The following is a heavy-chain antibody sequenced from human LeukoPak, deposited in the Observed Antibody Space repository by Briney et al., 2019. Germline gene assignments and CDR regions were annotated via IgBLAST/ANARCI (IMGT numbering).Heavy chain of an antibody. V-gene: IGHV3-66*01. D-gene: IGHD3-10*01. CDR3: ARDLGRITMVRGAHDAFDI. CDR1: GFTVSSNY. J-gene: IGHJ3*02. Sequence: PGGSLRLSCAASGFTVSSNYMSWVRRAPGRGLEWVSVIYSGGSTYYADSVKGRFTISRDNSKNTLYLQMNSLRAEDTAVYYCARDLGRITMVRGAHDAFDIWGQGTMVTVSS. CDR2: IYSGGST.